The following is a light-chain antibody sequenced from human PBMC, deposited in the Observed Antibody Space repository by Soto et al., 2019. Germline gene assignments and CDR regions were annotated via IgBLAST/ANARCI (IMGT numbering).Light chain of an antibody. CDR1: SSNIGSNT. Sequence: QSVVTQPPSASGTPGQRVTSSCSGSSSNIGSNTVNWYKQLPGTAPKLLIYTNNQRPSGVPDRFSGSKSGTSASLAISGLQSEDEADYYCAACDESLNGVVFGGGTKVTVL. CDR3: AACDESLNGVV. J-gene: IGLJ2*01. CDR2: TNN. V-gene: IGLV1-44*01.